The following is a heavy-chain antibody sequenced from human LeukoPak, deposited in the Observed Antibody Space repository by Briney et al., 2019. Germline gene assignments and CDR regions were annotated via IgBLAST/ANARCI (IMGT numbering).Heavy chain of an antibody. CDR2: IYYSGST. Sequence: SETLSLTCTVSGGSISSSSYYWGWIRQPPGKGLEWIGSIYYSGSTYYNPSLKSRVTISVDTSKNQFSLRLSSVTAADTAVYYCARTTTVTTFAHYYYMDVWGKGTTVTVSS. V-gene: IGHV4-39*07. D-gene: IGHD4-11*01. J-gene: IGHJ6*03. CDR3: ARTTTVTTFAHYYYMDV. CDR1: GGSISSSSYY.